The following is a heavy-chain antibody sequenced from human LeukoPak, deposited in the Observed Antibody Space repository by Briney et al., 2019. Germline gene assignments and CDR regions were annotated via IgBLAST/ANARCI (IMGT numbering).Heavy chain of an antibody. Sequence: SGTLSLTCAVYGGSFSGYYWSWIRQPPGKGLEWIGEINHSGSTNYNPSLKSRVTISVDTSKNQFSLKLSSVTAADTAVYYCARGGIAAAGTHFDYWGQGTLVTVSS. V-gene: IGHV4-34*01. CDR2: INHSGST. J-gene: IGHJ4*02. CDR1: GGSFSGYY. D-gene: IGHD6-13*01. CDR3: ARGGIAAAGTHFDY.